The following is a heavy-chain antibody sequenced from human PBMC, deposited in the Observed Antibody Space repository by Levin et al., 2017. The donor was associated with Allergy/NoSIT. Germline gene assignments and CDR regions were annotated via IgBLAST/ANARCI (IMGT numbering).Heavy chain of an antibody. CDR2: IYHSGST. CDR1: GDSISRSNW. Sequence: GSLRLSCAVSGDSISRSNWWSWVRQPPGKGLEWIGEIYHSGSTNYNPSLRSRVTISVDKSKNQFSLQLSSVTAADTAVYYCARLAATGRGWFDPWGQGTLVTVSS. V-gene: IGHV4-4*02. D-gene: IGHD6-13*01. CDR3: ARLAATGRGWFDP. J-gene: IGHJ5*02.